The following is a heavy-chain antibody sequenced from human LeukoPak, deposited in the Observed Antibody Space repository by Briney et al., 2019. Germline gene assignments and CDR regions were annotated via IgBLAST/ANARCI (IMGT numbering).Heavy chain of an antibody. Sequence: SETLSLTCTVSGGSISSYYWTWIRQPPGKGLEWIGYIYYSGSANYNPSLKSRVTMSVDTSKNQFSLKLSSVAAADTAVYYCARGYYGSGSYSNWGQGTLVTVSS. CDR3: ARGYYGSGSYSN. J-gene: IGHJ4*02. V-gene: IGHV4-59*01. CDR2: IYYSGSA. CDR1: GGSISSYY. D-gene: IGHD3-10*01.